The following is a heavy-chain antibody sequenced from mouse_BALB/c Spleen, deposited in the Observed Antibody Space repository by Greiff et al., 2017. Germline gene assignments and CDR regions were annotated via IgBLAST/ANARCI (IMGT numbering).Heavy chain of an antibody. CDR2: ISDGGSYT. CDR3: ARDRWLLRTTWFAY. J-gene: IGHJ3*01. D-gene: IGHD2-3*01. V-gene: IGHV5-4*02. CDR1: GFTFSDYY. Sequence: EVMLVESGGGLVKPGGSLKLSCAASGFTFSDYYMYWVRQTPEKRLEWVATISDGGSYTYYPDSVKGRFTISRDNAKNNLYLQMSSLKSEDTAMYYCARDRWLLRTTWFAYWGQGTLVTVSA.